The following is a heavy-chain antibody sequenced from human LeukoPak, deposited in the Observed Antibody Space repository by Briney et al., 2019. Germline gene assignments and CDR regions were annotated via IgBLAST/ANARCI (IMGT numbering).Heavy chain of an antibody. CDR3: ARVPPMIAHLGAFDI. D-gene: IGHD3-22*01. CDR2: INHSGST. V-gene: IGHV4-34*01. CDR1: GGSFSGYY. Sequence: PSETLSLTCAVYGGSFSGYYWSWIRQPPGKGLEWIGEINHSGSTNYNPSLKSRVTISVDTSKNQFSLKLSSVTAADTAVYYCARVPPMIAHLGAFDIWGQGTMVTVSS. J-gene: IGHJ3*02.